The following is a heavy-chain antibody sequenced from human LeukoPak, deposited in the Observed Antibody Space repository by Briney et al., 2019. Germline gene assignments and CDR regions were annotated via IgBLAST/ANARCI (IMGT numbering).Heavy chain of an antibody. CDR3: VRVLTVTFDS. CDR1: RFTFSTYG. J-gene: IGHJ4*02. Sequence: GGSLRLSCAASRFTFSTYGMHWVRQAPGKGLEWVALVWSDGNGKFYADSVKGRFTISRDNSKNTMYLQMNSLRDEDTAVYYCVRVLTVTFDSWGQGTLVTVSS. D-gene: IGHD4-17*01. V-gene: IGHV3-33*08. CDR2: VWSDGNGK.